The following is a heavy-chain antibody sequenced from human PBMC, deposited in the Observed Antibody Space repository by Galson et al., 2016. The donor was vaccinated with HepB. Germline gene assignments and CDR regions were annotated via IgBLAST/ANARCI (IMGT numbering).Heavy chain of an antibody. CDR2: TYYRSKWYD. D-gene: IGHD1-26*01. V-gene: IGHV6-1*01. J-gene: IGHJ4*02. Sequence: CAISGDSVSSYSAAWNWIRQSPSRGLEWLGRTYYRSKWYDDYAMSVKSRITITPDTSKSQFSLRLNSVTPEDTAVCYCVRGIVGTTLFFDFWGLGTLVTVSS. CDR1: GDSVSSYSAA. CDR3: VRGIVGTTLFFDF.